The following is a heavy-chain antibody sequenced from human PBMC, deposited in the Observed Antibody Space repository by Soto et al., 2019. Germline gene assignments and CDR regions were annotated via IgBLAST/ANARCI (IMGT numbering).Heavy chain of an antibody. V-gene: IGHV3-30-3*01. CDR3: ARDRDCSSTSCYHRRLDP. CDR1: GFTFSSYA. Sequence: QVQLVESGGGVVQPGRSLRLSCAASGFTFSSYAMHWVRQAPGKGLEWVAVISYDGSNKYYADSVKGRFTISRDNSKNTLYLQMNSLRAEDTAVYYCARDRDCSSTSCYHRRLDPWGQGTLVTVSS. D-gene: IGHD2-2*01. J-gene: IGHJ5*02. CDR2: ISYDGSNK.